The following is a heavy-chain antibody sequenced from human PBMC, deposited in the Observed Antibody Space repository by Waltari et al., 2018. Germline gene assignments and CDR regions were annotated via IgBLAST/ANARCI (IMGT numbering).Heavy chain of an antibody. CDR3: ARDISSWYFDY. V-gene: IGHV3-30-3*01. J-gene: IGHJ4*02. D-gene: IGHD6-13*01. CDR2: ISYDGSNK. CDR1: GFTFSSYA. Sequence: QVQLVESGGGVVQPGRSLRLSCAASGFTFSSYAMPWVRQAPGKGLEWVAVISYDGSNKYYADSVKGRFTISRDNSKNTLYLQMNSLRAEDTAVYYCARDISSWYFDYWGQGTLVTVSS.